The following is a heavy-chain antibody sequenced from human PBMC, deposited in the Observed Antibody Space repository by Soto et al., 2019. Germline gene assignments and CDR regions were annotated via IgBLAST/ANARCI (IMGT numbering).Heavy chain of an antibody. V-gene: IGHV3-23*01. CDR2: ISGSGGST. D-gene: IGHD5-18*01. Sequence: GGSLRLSCAASGFTFSSYAMSWVRQAPGKGLEWVSAISGSGGSTYYADSVKGRFTISRDNSKNKLYLQMNSLRAENTAVYYCARHPRTAMGNFDYWGQGTLVTVSS. CDR1: GFTFSSYA. J-gene: IGHJ4*02. CDR3: ARHPRTAMGNFDY.